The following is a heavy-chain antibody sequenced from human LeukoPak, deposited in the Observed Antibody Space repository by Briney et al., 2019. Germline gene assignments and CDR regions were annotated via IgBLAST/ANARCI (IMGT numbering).Heavy chain of an antibody. Sequence: PSETLSLTCTVSGGSISSYYWSWIRQSPGKGLEWIGYIYYSGSTNFNPSLKSRVTISVDTSKNQFSLKLSSVTAADTAVYYCARGVVVVTTHFDYWGQGTLVTVSS. D-gene: IGHD2-21*02. CDR3: ARGVVVVTTHFDY. CDR2: IYYSGST. CDR1: GGSISSYY. J-gene: IGHJ4*02. V-gene: IGHV4-59*12.